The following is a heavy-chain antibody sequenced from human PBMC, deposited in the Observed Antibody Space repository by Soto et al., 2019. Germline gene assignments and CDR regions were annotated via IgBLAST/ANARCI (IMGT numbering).Heavy chain of an antibody. Sequence: QVQLVQSGAEVKKSGASVKISCKASGGTFSSYAISWVRQAPGQGLEWMGGIIPIFGTANYAQKFQGRVTITADESTSTAYMELSSLRSEDTAVYYCARCYGDYLYYFDYWGQGTLVTVSS. CDR2: IIPIFGTA. CDR1: GGTFSSYA. V-gene: IGHV1-69*01. CDR3: ARCYGDYLYYFDY. D-gene: IGHD4-17*01. J-gene: IGHJ4*02.